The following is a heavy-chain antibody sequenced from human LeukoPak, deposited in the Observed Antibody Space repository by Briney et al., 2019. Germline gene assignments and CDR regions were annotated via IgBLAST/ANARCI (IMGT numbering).Heavy chain of an antibody. Sequence: SETLSLTCSVYGGSLSGYYWSWIRQPPGKGLEWIGEINHSGSTNYNPSLKSRVTISVDTSKNQFSLKLSSVTAADTAVYYCARHCSGGSCYSGLFDYWGQGTLVTVSS. D-gene: IGHD2-15*01. CDR1: GGSLSGYY. J-gene: IGHJ4*02. CDR3: ARHCSGGSCYSGLFDY. V-gene: IGHV4-34*01. CDR2: INHSGST.